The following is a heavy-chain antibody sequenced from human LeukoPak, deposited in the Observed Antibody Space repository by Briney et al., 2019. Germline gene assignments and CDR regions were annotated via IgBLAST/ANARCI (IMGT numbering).Heavy chain of an antibody. CDR2: IYYSGST. J-gene: IGHJ6*02. CDR1: GGSISSGDYY. D-gene: IGHD3-10*01. Sequence: SETLSLTCTVSGGSISSGDYYWGWIRQPPGKGLEWIGSIYYSGSTYYNPSLKSRVTISVDMSKNQFSLKLSSVTAADTAVYYCGRHVGYYGSGRPPIYYYYGMDVWGQGTTVTVSS. CDR3: GRHVGYYGSGRPPIYYYYGMDV. V-gene: IGHV4-39*01.